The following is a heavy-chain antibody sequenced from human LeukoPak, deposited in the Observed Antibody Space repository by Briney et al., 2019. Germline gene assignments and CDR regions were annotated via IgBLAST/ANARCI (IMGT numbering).Heavy chain of an antibody. CDR3: ARVPSSISSTAIIFYYFDY. V-gene: IGHV3-11*06. J-gene: IGHJ4*02. Sequence: GGSLRLSCAASGFTFSDYYMSWIRQAPGKGLVWVSYISSSSSYTNYAVPVKGRFTISRDNAKNSLYLQMNSLRAEDTAVYYCARVPSSISSTAIIFYYFDYWGQGTLVTVSS. D-gene: IGHD2-21*02. CDR1: GFTFSDYY. CDR2: ISSSSSYT.